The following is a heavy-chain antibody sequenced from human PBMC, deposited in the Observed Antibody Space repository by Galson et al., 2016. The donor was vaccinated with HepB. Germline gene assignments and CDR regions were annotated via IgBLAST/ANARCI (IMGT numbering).Heavy chain of an antibody. J-gene: IGHJ2*01. Sequence: SLRLSCAASGFRFSIYAVAWVRQTPEKGLEWVSSMTARGRDIYYLDSVKGRFTISRDDSRNTLYLHMNNLRAEDTAVYYCAKDRDSGWRYWYFVIWGRGTLVTVSS. D-gene: IGHD6-19*01. CDR2: MTARGRDI. CDR3: AKDRDSGWRYWYFVI. V-gene: IGHV3-23*01. CDR1: GFRFSIYA.